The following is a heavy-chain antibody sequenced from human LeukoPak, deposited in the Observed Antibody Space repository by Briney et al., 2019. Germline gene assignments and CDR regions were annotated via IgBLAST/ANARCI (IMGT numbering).Heavy chain of an antibody. Sequence: PSETLSLTCAVYGGSFGGYYWSWIRQPPGKGLEWIGEINHSGSTNYNPSLKSRVTISVDASKNQFSLKLSSVTAADTAVYYCAGRTTVTTIDYWGQGTLVTVSS. J-gene: IGHJ4*02. CDR3: AGRTTVTTIDY. CDR1: GGSFGGYY. V-gene: IGHV4-34*01. D-gene: IGHD4-17*01. CDR2: INHSGST.